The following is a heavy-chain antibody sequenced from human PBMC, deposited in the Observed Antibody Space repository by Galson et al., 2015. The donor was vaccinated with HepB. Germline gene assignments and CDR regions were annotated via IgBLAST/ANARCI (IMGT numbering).Heavy chain of an antibody. V-gene: IGHV5-51*01. Sequence: QSGAEVKKPGDSLTISCKASGYSFSDYWIGWVRQMPGKGLEWMGIIYPGDSDAKYSPSFQGQVTMSVDKSITTAYLQWSGLQASDSAMYYCARFLYGGLESWGQGTLVTVSS. CDR2: IYPGDSDA. CDR3: ARFLYGGLES. D-gene: IGHD4-23*01. J-gene: IGHJ4*02. CDR1: GYSFSDYW.